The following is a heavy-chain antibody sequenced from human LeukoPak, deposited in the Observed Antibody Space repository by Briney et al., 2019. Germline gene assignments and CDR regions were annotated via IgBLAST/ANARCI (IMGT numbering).Heavy chain of an antibody. CDR1: GGSFSGYY. J-gene: IGHJ5*02. CDR3: ARLAPRKYSSSWSPPGWFDP. V-gene: IGHV4-34*01. CDR2: IYYSGST. Sequence: PSETLSLTCAVYGGSFSGYYWSWIRQPPGKGLEWIGSIYYSGSTYYNPSLESRVTISVDTSKNQFSLKLSSVTAADTAVYYCARLAPRKYSSSWSPPGWFDPWGQGTLVTVSS. D-gene: IGHD6-13*01.